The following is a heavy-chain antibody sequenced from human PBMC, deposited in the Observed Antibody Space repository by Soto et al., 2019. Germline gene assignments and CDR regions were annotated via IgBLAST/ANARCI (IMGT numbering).Heavy chain of an antibody. D-gene: IGHD4-17*01. CDR3: ARGATVTQYDY. CDR2: GPYSGAT. Sequence: QVQLQESGPGLVKPSETLSLTCTVSGVSVNSGSFYWAWIRQPPGKGLEWIGFGPYSGATNYKPSLKSRVTISVDTSRSQISLKVTSLTAADTAVYYCARGATVTQYDYWGQGTLVTVSS. CDR1: GVSVNSGSFY. V-gene: IGHV4-61*01. J-gene: IGHJ4*02.